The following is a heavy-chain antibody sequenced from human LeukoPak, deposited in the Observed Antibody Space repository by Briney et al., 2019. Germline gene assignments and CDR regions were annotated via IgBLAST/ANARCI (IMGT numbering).Heavy chain of an antibody. V-gene: IGHV1-69*05. CDR3: ATDGGTDAFDI. CDR2: IIPIFGTA. D-gene: IGHD1-26*01. Sequence: SVRVSCKASGGTFSSYAISWVRQAPGQGLEWMGGIIPIFGTANYAQKFQGRVTITTDESTSTAYMELSCLGSEDTAVYYCATDGGTDAFDIWGQGTMVTVSS. CDR1: GGTFSSYA. J-gene: IGHJ3*02.